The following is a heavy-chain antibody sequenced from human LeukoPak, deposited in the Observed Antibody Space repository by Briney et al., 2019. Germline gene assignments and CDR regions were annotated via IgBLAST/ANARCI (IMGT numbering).Heavy chain of an antibody. CDR3: ARAVGNSEDFDY. CDR2: IKSVGSST. Sequence: GGSLRLSCAASGFTFSNYWMHWVRHAPGKGLVWVSRIKSVGSSTSYADSVKGRFTISRDNAKNTLYLQMNSLRAEDTAVYYCARAVGNSEDFDYWGQGTLVTVSS. J-gene: IGHJ4*02. D-gene: IGHD4-23*01. V-gene: IGHV3-74*01. CDR1: GFTFSNYW.